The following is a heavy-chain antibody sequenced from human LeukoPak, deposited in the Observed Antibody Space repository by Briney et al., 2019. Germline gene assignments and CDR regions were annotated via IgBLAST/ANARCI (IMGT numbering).Heavy chain of an antibody. CDR2: ISTSCSYI. CDR1: GFTFNSHS. D-gene: IGHD3-9*01. Sequence: GGSLRLSCAASGFTFNSHSMNWVRQAPGKGLEWVSSISTSCSYIYYADSVKGRFTISRDNSKNTLYLQMNSLRAEDTAVYYCAKDGGEYYDILTGYYPRLYYMDVWGKGTTVTISS. V-gene: IGHV3-21*01. J-gene: IGHJ6*03. CDR3: AKDGGEYYDILTGYYPRLYYMDV.